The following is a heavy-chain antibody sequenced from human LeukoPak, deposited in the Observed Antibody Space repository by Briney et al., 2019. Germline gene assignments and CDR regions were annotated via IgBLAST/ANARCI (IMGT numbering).Heavy chain of an antibody. CDR2: IYYSGST. V-gene: IGHV4-59*01. D-gene: IGHD2-2*01. CDR3: ARDGAMTAAFDI. J-gene: IGHJ3*02. Sequence: SETLSLTCTVSGGSISSYYWSWIRQPPGKGLEWFGYIYYSGSTNYNPSLKSRVTISVDTSKNQFSLKLSSVTAADTAVYYCARDGAMTAAFDIWGQGTMVTVSS. CDR1: GGSISSYY.